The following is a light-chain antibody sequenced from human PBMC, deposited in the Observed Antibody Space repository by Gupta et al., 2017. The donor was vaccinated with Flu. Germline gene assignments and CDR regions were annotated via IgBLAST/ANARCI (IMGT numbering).Light chain of an antibody. CDR3: GSYTSSSTWV. CDR2: EVT. J-gene: IGLJ3*02. Sequence: GSPGQSITISCTGTSSDIGGYNYVSWYLQHPGKAPKLMHYEVTNRPSGVSNRFSGSKSGNTASLTVSGLQAEDEADYFCGSYTSSSTWVFGGGTKLTV. V-gene: IGLV2-14*01. CDR1: SSDIGGYNY.